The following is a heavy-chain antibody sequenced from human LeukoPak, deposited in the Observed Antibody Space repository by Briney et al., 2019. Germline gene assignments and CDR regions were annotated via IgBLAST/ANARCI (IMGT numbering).Heavy chain of an antibody. V-gene: IGHV3-7*01. CDR1: GFTFNYYW. D-gene: IGHD1-26*01. CDR3: ARDSQSGGYPFDS. J-gene: IGHJ4*02. CDR2: IKRDGSEK. Sequence: PGGSLRLSCAASGFTFNYYWMSWVRQAPGKGLEWVANIKRDGSEKYYVDSVKGRFTISRDNAKHSLYLQMNSLRAEDTAVYYCARDSQSGGYPFDSWGQGTLVTVSS.